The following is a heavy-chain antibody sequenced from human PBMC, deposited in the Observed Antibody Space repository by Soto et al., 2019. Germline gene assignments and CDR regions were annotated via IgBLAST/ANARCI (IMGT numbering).Heavy chain of an antibody. CDR3: ARDLVVVPAANYIPFDY. D-gene: IGHD2-2*01. CDR2: INPNSGGT. CDR1: GYTFTGYY. J-gene: IGHJ4*02. V-gene: IGHV1-2*02. Sequence: GASVKVSCKASGYTFTGYYIHWVRQAPGQGLEWMGWINPNSGGTNYAQKFQGRVTMTRDTSISTAYMELSRLRSDDTAVYYCARDLVVVPAANYIPFDYWGQGTLVTVSS.